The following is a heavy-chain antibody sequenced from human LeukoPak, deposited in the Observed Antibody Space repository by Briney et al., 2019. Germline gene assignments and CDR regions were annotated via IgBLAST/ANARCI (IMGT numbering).Heavy chain of an antibody. Sequence: ASVKPSCTASGYTFTGYYMHWGRQAPGQGLEWMGWINPNSGGTNYAQKFQGRVTMTRDTSISTAYMELSRLRSDDTAVYYCAHTVAGHGAFDYWGQGTLVTVSS. CDR3: AHTVAGHGAFDY. CDR1: GYTFTGYY. CDR2: INPNSGGT. J-gene: IGHJ4*02. D-gene: IGHD2-15*01. V-gene: IGHV1-2*02.